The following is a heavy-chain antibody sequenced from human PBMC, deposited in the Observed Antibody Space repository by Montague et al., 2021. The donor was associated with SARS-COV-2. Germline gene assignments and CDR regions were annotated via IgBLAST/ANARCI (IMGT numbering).Heavy chain of an antibody. J-gene: IGHJ6*03. CDR3: VRVTHPRSAWPYYMDV. V-gene: IGHV4-39*01. Sequence: SETLSLTCTVSGDFISSSSYYWGWIRQPPGKGLEWIGSINNRGNTYNNPSLRSRVSISVDTSKNQFSLNVRSVTAADTGLFYCVRVTHPRSAWPYYMDVWGKGTTVTV. CDR1: GDFISSSSYY. D-gene: IGHD4-11*01. CDR2: INNRGNT.